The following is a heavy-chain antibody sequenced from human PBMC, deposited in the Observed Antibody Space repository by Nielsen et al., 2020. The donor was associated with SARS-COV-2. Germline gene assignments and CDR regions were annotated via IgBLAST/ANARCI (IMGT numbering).Heavy chain of an antibody. D-gene: IGHD6-6*01. CDR2: IWYDGSNK. CDR1: GFTFSSYG. J-gene: IGHJ4*02. Sequence: GESLKISYAASGFTFSSYGMHWVRQAPGKGLEWVAVIWYDGSNKYYADSVKGRFTISRNNSKNTLYLQMNSLRAEDTAVYYCAREQLVLLDYWGQGTLVTVSS. V-gene: IGHV3-33*01. CDR3: AREQLVLLDY.